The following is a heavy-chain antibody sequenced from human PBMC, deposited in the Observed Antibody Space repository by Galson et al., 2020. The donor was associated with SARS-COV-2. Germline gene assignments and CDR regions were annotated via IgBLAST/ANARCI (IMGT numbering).Heavy chain of an antibody. D-gene: IGHD1-26*01. V-gene: IGHV3-30-3*01. J-gene: IGHJ4*02. Sequence: GGSLRLSCAASGFTFSSYAMHWVRQAPGKGLEWVAVISYDGSNKYYADSVKGRFTISRDNSKNTLYRQMNSLRAEDTAVYYCARARGGSYYSGGDYWGQGTLGTVSS. CDR2: ISYDGSNK. CDR1: GFTFSSYA. CDR3: ARARGGSYYSGGDY.